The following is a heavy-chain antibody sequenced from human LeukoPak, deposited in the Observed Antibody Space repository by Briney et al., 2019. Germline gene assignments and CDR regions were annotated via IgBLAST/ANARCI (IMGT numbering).Heavy chain of an antibody. J-gene: IGHJ4*02. D-gene: IGHD2-15*01. CDR3: ARKGGTFDS. Sequence: SETLSLTCTVSGGSISSSSYYWGWIRQPPGKGLEWIGSIYYNGSTYYNPSLKSRVTISVDTSKNEFSLNLSSVTAADTALYYCARKGGTFDSWGQGILVTVSS. CDR1: GGSISSSSYY. CDR2: IYYNGST. V-gene: IGHV4-39*07.